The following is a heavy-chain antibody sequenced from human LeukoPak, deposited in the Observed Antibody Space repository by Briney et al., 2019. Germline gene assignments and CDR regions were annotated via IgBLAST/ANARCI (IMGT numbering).Heavy chain of an antibody. CDR2: IYHSGST. CDR1: GGSISSSSYY. J-gene: IGHJ4*02. D-gene: IGHD6-19*01. CDR3: ARSPNGIAVAGTLDY. V-gene: IGHV4-39*07. Sequence: SETLSLTCTVSGGSISSSSYYWGWIRQPPGKGLEWIGYIYHSGSTYYNPSLKSRVTISVDRSKNQFSLKLSSVTAADTAVYYCARSPNGIAVAGTLDYWGQGTLVTVSS.